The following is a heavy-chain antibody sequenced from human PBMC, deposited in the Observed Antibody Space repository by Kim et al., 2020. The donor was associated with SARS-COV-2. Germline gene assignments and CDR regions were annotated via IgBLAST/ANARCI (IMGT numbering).Heavy chain of an antibody. D-gene: IGHD1-26*01. Sequence: GGSLRLSCAASGFTVSSNYMSWVRQAPGKGLEWVSVIYSGGSTYYADSAKSRFTISRPNSKNTPHLHMNSLRAEDTAAYYCARVPWGWGRGTLATV. J-gene: IGHJ1*01. CDR1: GFTVSSNY. CDR2: IYSGGST. V-gene: IGHV3-53*04. CDR3: ARVPWG.